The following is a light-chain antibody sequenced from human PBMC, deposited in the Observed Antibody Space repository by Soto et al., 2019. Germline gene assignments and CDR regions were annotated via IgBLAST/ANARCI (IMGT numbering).Light chain of an antibody. J-gene: IGLJ2*01. CDR1: SSDVVNDLL. V-gene: IGLV2-23*03. CDR2: EGT. CDR3: CSYAGSITFT. Sequence: QSALTQPASVSGSPGQSITISCTGTSSDVVNDLLVSWYQQQPGKAPKLMIYEGTKRPAGVSDRFSGSKSGNTASLTISGLQAEDEADYYCCSYAGSITFTFGGGTQLTVL.